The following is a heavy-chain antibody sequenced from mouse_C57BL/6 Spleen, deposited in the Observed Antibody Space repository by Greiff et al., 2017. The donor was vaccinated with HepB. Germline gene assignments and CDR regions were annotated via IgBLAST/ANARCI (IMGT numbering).Heavy chain of an antibody. CDR3: ARKGDGYYSLDY. CDR2: INPYNGDT. D-gene: IGHD2-3*01. Sequence: PLQQSGPELVKPGDSVKISCKASGYSFTGYFMNWVMQSHGKSLEWIGRINPYNGDTFYNQKFKGKATLTVDKSSSTAHMELRSLTSEDSAVYYCARKGDGYYSLDYWGQGTTLTVSS. CDR1: GYSFTGYF. J-gene: IGHJ2*01. V-gene: IGHV1-20*01.